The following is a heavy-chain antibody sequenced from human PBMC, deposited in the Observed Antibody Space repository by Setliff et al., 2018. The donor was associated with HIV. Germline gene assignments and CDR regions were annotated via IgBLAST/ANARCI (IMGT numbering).Heavy chain of an antibody. CDR3: AREPDTGSV. CDR2: ITPVIGRP. Sequence: ASVKVSCKASGGNLDSFVISWVRQASGQGLEWMGGITPVIGRPNYAQKFHGRITITADRSTNTAYMELTSLTSDDTAAYYWAREPDTGSVWGQGTLVTVSS. D-gene: IGHD5-18*01. J-gene: IGHJ4*02. CDR1: GGNLDSFV. V-gene: IGHV1-69*10.